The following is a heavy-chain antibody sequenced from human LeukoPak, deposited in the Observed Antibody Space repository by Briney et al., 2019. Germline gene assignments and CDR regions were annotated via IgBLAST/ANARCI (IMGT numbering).Heavy chain of an antibody. CDR2: IKQDGSEK. D-gene: IGHD5-24*01. V-gene: IGHV3-7*03. CDR1: GFTFSSYW. Sequence: GGSLRLSCAASGFTFSSYWMSWVRQAPGKGLEWVANIKQDGSEKYYVDSVKGRFTISRHNSKNTLYLQMNSLRAEDTAVYYCATSSRDGYTKEGYWGQGTLVTVSS. CDR3: ATSSRDGYTKEGY. J-gene: IGHJ4*02.